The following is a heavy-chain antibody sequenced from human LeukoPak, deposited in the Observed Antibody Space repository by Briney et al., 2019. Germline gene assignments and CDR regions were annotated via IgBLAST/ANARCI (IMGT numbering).Heavy chain of an antibody. CDR3: ASAWIAAAGSIDY. V-gene: IGHV4-34*01. D-gene: IGHD6-13*01. CDR1: GGPFSGYY. Sequence: SETLSLTCAVYGGPFSGYYWSWIRQPPGKGLEWIGEINHSGSTNYNPSLKSRVTISVDTSKNQFSLKLSSVTAADTAVYYCASAWIAAAGSIDYWGQGTLVTVSS. CDR2: INHSGST. J-gene: IGHJ4*02.